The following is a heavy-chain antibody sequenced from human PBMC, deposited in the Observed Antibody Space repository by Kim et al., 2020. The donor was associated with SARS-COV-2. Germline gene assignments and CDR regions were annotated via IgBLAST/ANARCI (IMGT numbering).Heavy chain of an antibody. V-gene: IGHV3-7*05. CDR1: GFTFSGHY. Sequence: GGSLRLSCADSGFTFSGHYMTWVRQAPGKGLVWVANIKQDGSEKLYVDSVKGRFTISRDNAKKSLYLQMNSLRAEDTAMYYCARNHWYYFDYWGQGTLVTVSS. CDR2: IKQDGSEK. CDR3: ARNHWYYFDY. J-gene: IGHJ4*02. D-gene: IGHD2-8*02.